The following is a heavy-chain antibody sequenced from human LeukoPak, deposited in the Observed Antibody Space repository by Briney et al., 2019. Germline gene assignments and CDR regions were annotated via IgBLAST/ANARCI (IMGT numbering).Heavy chain of an antibody. CDR2: IDPSDSYA. J-gene: IGHJ4*02. CDR1: GYNF. V-gene: IGHV5-10-1*01. D-gene: IGHD3-10*01. CDR3: ANLHYGSGSVSDF. Sequence: KGGGSLKISCKGSGYNFISWVRQMPGKGLEWMGRIDPSDSYATYNPSFQGHVTISGDKSINTAYLQWSSLKASDTAMYYCANLHYGSGSVSDFWGQGTLVTVSS.